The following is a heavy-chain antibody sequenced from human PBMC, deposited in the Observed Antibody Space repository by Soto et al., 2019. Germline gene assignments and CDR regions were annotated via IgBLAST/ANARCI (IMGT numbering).Heavy chain of an antibody. J-gene: IGHJ4*02. CDR1: GYTFTGYY. V-gene: IGHV1-3*01. CDR2: INASNGNT. CDR3: AREVSRIGEYDY. D-gene: IGHD1-26*01. Sequence: ASVKVSCKASGYTFTGYYMHWVRQAPGQRLEWMGWINASNGNTNYSQKFQGRVTITRDTSASTAYMELSSLRSEDTAVYYCAREVSRIGEYDYWGQGTLVTVSS.